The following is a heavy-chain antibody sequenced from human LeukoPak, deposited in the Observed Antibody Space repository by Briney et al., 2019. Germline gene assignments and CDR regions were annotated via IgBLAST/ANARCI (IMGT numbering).Heavy chain of an antibody. CDR2: ISSNGGST. J-gene: IGHJ4*02. V-gene: IGHV3-64D*09. CDR3: ARDRSRNYGYYFDF. Sequence: GGSLRLSCSASGFTFSSYAMHRVRQAPGKGLEYVSAISSNGGSTYYADSVKGRFTISRDNSKNTLYLQMSSLRAEDTAVYYCARDRSRNYGYYFDFWGQGTLVSVSS. CDR1: GFTFSSYA. D-gene: IGHD4-11*01.